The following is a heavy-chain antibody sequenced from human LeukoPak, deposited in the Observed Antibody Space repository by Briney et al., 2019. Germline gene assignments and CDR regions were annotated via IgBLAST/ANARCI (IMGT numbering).Heavy chain of an antibody. J-gene: IGHJ5*02. CDR1: GYSFTSYW. CDR2: IYPGDSRT. D-gene: IGHD5-18*01. CDR3: ACREFYSPWPGP. V-gene: IGHV5-51*01. Sequence: GESLKISCKGSGYSFTSYWIGWVRQTPGKGLEWMGVIYPGDSRTRYNPTFEGQVTISADKSINTAYLQWSSLKASDTAMYYCACREFYSPWPGPWGQGTLVTVSS.